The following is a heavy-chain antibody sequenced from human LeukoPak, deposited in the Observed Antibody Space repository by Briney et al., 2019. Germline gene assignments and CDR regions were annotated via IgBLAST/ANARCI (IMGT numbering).Heavy chain of an antibody. V-gene: IGHV3-21*01. CDR2: ISSSSSYI. Sequence: GGSLRLSCAASGFTFSSYGLHWVRQAPGKGLEWVSSISSSSSYIYYADSVKGRFTISRDNAKNSLYLQMNSLRAEDTAVYYCARDEGDYSSGWYFDYWGQGTLVTVSS. D-gene: IGHD6-19*01. CDR3: ARDEGDYSSGWYFDY. CDR1: GFTFSSYG. J-gene: IGHJ4*02.